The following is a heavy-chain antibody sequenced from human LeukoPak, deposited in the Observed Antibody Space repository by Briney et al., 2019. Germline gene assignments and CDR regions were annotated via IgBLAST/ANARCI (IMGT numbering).Heavy chain of an antibody. Sequence: GGSLRLSCEASGFTFTTHSFNWLRQAPGKGLEWVSSISSTNTYIKYADSVKGRFTISRDNTKNSVFLQMNSLTGEDTAVYYCARDRSGPGYHFDYWGQGTLVTVSS. D-gene: IGHD1-1*01. CDR3: ARDRSGPGYHFDY. V-gene: IGHV3-21*01. CDR2: ISSTNTYI. CDR1: GFTFTTHS. J-gene: IGHJ4*02.